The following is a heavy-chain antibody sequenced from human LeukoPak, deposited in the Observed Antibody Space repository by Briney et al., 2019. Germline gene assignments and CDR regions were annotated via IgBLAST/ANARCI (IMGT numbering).Heavy chain of an antibody. Sequence: GGSLRLSCAASGFTVSSNYMSWVRQAPGKGLEWXSVIYSGGSTYYADSVKGRFTISRDNSKNTVYLQMNSLRAEDTAVYYCAREGLTMVRGADVWGKGTTVTVSS. D-gene: IGHD3-10*01. CDR3: AREGLTMVRGADV. V-gene: IGHV3-53*01. J-gene: IGHJ6*04. CDR2: IYSGGST. CDR1: GFTVSSNY.